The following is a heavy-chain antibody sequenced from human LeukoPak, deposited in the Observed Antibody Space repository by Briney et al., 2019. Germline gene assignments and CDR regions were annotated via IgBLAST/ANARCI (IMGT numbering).Heavy chain of an antibody. Sequence: PGESLKISCKGSGYSFTSYWISWVRQMPGKGLEWMGRIDPSDSYTNYSPSFQGHVTISADKSISTAYLQWSSLKASDTAMDYCARQSTRGMVDTDYDYWGQGTLVTVSS. CDR3: ARQSTRGMVDTDYDY. CDR2: IDPSDSYT. D-gene: IGHD5-18*01. CDR1: GYSFTSYW. J-gene: IGHJ4*02. V-gene: IGHV5-10-1*01.